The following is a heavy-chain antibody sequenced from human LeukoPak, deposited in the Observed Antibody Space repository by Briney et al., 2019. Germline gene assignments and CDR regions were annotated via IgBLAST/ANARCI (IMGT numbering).Heavy chain of an antibody. CDR3: AKDGAYTSSWYVEYFDY. CDR1: GFTFSNYG. J-gene: IGHJ4*02. Sequence: PGGSLRLSCAASGFTFSNYGMHWVRQAPGKGLEWVSSINWNSGRIDYADSVKGRFTISRDNAKNSLYLQMISLRAEDTALYYCAKDGAYTSSWYVEYFDYWGQGTLVTVPS. V-gene: IGHV3-9*01. D-gene: IGHD6-13*01. CDR2: INWNSGRI.